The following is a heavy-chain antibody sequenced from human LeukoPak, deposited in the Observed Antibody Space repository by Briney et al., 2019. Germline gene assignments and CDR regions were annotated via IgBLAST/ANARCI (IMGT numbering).Heavy chain of an antibody. J-gene: IGHJ4*02. CDR2: VRGSGITT. V-gene: IGHV3-23*01. D-gene: IGHD1-26*01. CDR3: ARDLGVTTDFDY. CDR1: GFTFSTYA. Sequence: GGSLRLSCAGSGFTFSTYAMSWVRQAPGKGLEWVATVRGSGITTFYADSVKGRFTISRDNSKNTLYLQMYSLRAEDTAVYYCARDLGVTTDFDYWGQGTLVTVSS.